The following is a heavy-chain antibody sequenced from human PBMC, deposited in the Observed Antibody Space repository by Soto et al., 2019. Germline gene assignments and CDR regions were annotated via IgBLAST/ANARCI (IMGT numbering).Heavy chain of an antibody. J-gene: IGHJ4*02. D-gene: IGHD3-9*01. CDR3: ARVTYDSFTAYSYYFDY. V-gene: IGHV4-59*01. CDR1: GDSIRPYY. Sequence: PSETLSLTCTVSGDSIRPYYWTWIRQPPGKGLEWIGYVYYSGSVNYKFSLKSRATMSVDTSKNQFSLRLNSVTAADTAVYYCARVTYDSFTAYSYYFDYWGQGTLVTVSS. CDR2: VYYSGSV.